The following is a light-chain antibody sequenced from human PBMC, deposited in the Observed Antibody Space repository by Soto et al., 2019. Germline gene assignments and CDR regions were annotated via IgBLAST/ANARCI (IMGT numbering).Light chain of an antibody. V-gene: IGKV3-11*01. J-gene: IGKJ4*01. CDR3: QQHANWPLT. CDR1: QSVGNN. Sequence: EIVLTQSPAPLSLSPGERATLACRASQSVGNNLAWYQQKPGQAPGLLIYEASTRATGIPARFSGSGSGTDFTLTISSLEPEDFAVYYCQQHANWPLTFGGGTKV. CDR2: EAS.